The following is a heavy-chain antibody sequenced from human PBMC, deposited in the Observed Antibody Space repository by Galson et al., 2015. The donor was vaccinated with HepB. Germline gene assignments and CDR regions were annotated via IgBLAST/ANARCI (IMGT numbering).Heavy chain of an antibody. D-gene: IGHD3-22*01. Sequence: CAISGDSVSSNSAAWNWIRQSPSRGLEWLGRTYYRSKWYNDYAVSVKSRITINPDTSKNQFSLQLNSVTPEDTAVYYCARAPSFSSSGYYPSWFDPWGQGTLVTVSS. CDR1: GDSVSSNSAA. CDR3: ARAPSFSSSGYYPSWFDP. J-gene: IGHJ5*02. CDR2: TYYRSKWYN. V-gene: IGHV6-1*01.